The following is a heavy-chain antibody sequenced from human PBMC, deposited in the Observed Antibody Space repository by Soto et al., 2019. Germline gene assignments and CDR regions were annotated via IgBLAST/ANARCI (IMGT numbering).Heavy chain of an antibody. CDR2: IKQDGSEK. V-gene: IGHV3-7*05. J-gene: IGHJ6*02. CDR1: GFTFSSYW. CDR3: ARDSWVLWFGESTLYYYGMDV. D-gene: IGHD3-10*01. Sequence: GVLRLSCAASGFTFSSYWMSWVRQAPGKGLEWVANIKQDGSEKYYVDSVKGRFTISRDNAKNSLYLQMNSLRAEDTAVYYCARDSWVLWFGESTLYYYGMDVWGQGTTVTVSS.